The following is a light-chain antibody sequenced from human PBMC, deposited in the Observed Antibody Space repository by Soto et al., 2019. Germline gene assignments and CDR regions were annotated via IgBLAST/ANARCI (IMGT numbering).Light chain of an antibody. J-gene: IGKJ1*01. CDR1: QSVSSSY. V-gene: IGKV3-20*01. CDR3: QHYGSTPPWT. CDR2: GAS. Sequence: ILLTQSPGTLSLSPGERATLSCRASQSVSSSYLAWYQQKPGQAPRLLIYGASSRATGIPDRFSGSGSGTDFTLTISRLEPEDFVVYYCQHYGSTPPWTFGQGTKVDNK.